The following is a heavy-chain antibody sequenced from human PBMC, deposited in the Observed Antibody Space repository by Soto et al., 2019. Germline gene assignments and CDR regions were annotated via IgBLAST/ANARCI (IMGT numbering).Heavy chain of an antibody. D-gene: IGHD2-2*01. CDR2: INHSGST. V-gene: IGHV4-34*01. CDR3: ASCSTTCYASLY. J-gene: IGHJ4*02. Sequence: SETLSLTCAVYGGSFSGYYGSWIRQPPGKGLEWIGEINHSGSTNYNPSLKSRVIISVDTSKNQFSLKLSSVTAADTAVYYCASCSTTCYASLYWGQGTLVTVSS. CDR1: GGSFSGYY.